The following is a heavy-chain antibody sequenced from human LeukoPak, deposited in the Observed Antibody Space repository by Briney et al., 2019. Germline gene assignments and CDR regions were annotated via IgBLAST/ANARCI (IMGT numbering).Heavy chain of an antibody. CDR1: GYTFTSYY. D-gene: IGHD2-21*02. CDR2: IIPIFGTA. V-gene: IGHV1-69*06. Sequence: SVKVSCKASGYTFTSYYMHWVRQAPGQGLEWMGGIIPIFGTANYAQKFQGRVTITADKSTSTAYMELSSLRSKDTAVYYCARAYMTATRHFDYWGQGTLVTVSS. J-gene: IGHJ4*02. CDR3: ARAYMTATRHFDY.